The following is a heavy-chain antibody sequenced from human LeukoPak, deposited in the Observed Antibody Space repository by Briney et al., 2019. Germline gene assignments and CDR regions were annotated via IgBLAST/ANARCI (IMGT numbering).Heavy chain of an antibody. CDR2: IYRGGST. D-gene: IGHD1-20*01. Sequence: GGSLRLSCAASGFTVSSNYMIWVRQAPGKGLEWVSVIYRGGSTYYADSVKGRFNISRDNSTNTLYLQMNSLRAEDTAVYYCARDVYNWNPYGMDVWGQGTRSPSP. J-gene: IGHJ6*02. CDR3: ARDVYNWNPYGMDV. V-gene: IGHV3-66*01. CDR1: GFTVSSNY.